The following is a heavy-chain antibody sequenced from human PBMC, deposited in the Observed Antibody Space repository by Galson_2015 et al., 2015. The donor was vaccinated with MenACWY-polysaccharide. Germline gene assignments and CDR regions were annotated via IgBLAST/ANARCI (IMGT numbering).Heavy chain of an antibody. CDR1: GFAFSSYA. Sequence: ALRLPRAASGFAFSSYAKNWVRQAPGKGLEWVAAIRDSDGRAYYAGAEKARFTFSRDNSRNTLYLPTDSQSAEDTAVYYCAKAHIAARPDRRMVYYYYMEVWGKGTTVTVSS. V-gene: IGHV3-23*01. CDR2: IRDSDGRA. D-gene: IGHD6-6*01. CDR3: AKAHIAARPDRRMVYYYYMEV. J-gene: IGHJ6*03.